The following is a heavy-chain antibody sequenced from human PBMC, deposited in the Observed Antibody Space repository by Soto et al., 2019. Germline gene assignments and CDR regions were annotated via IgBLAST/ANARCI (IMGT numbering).Heavy chain of an antibody. V-gene: IGHV5-51*01. CDR2: IYPGDSDT. Sequence: GESLKISCKGSGYSFTSYWIGWVRQMPGKGLEWMGIIYPGDSDTRYSPSFQGQVTISADKSISTAYLQWSSLKASDTAMYYCARRRDLKIDSSRWYYWFDPWGQGALVTVSS. J-gene: IGHJ5*02. D-gene: IGHD6-13*01. CDR1: GYSFTSYW. CDR3: ARRRDLKIDSSRWYYWFDP.